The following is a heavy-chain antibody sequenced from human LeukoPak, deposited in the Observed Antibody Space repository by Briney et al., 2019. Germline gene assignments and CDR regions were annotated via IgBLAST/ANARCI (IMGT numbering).Heavy chain of an antibody. CDR3: ARDREGPIDY. CDR2: ISAYNGNT. J-gene: IGHJ4*02. Sequence: GSSVKVSCKASGGTFSSYAISWVRQAPGQGLEWMGWISAYNGNTNYAQKLQGRVTMTTDTSTSTAYMELRSLRSDDTAVYYCARDREGPIDYWGQGTLVTVSS. D-gene: IGHD1-26*01. CDR1: GGTFSSYA. V-gene: IGHV1-18*01.